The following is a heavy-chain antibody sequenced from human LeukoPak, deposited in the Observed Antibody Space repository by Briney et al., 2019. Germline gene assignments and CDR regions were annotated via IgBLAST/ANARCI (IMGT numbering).Heavy chain of an antibody. D-gene: IGHD3-10*01. Sequence: AASVTVSCKASGYTFTSYGISWVRQAPGQGLEWMGWISAYNGNTNYAQKLQGRVTMTTDTSTSTAYMELRSLRSDDTAVYYCARRYYGSGSYLNWFDPWGQGTLVTVSS. J-gene: IGHJ5*02. CDR1: GYTFTSYG. V-gene: IGHV1-18*01. CDR2: ISAYNGNT. CDR3: ARRYYGSGSYLNWFDP.